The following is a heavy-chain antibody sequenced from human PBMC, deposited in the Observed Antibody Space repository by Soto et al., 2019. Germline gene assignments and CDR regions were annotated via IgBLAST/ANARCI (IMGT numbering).Heavy chain of an antibody. D-gene: IGHD2-21*01. Sequence: SETLSLTCSVSGAALNSGNYYWSWIRQVPGKGLESIVHIYVTGAVDYNPSLRDRITISQDTSERQFSLNLRLVTAADTAVYYRARLRIATNNYKWFDPWGQGTLVTVSS. CDR3: ARLRIATNNYKWFDP. CDR2: IYVTGAV. CDR1: GAALNSGNYY. J-gene: IGHJ5*02. V-gene: IGHV4-31*03.